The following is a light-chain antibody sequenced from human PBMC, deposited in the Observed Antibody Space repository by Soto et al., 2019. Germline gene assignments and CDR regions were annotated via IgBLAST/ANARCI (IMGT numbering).Light chain of an antibody. J-gene: IGLJ2*01. CDR2: EGS. CDR1: SSDVGSYNL. V-gene: IGLV2-23*01. Sequence: QSALTQPASVSGSPGQSITISCTGTSSDVGSYNLVSWYQQHPGKAPKLMIYEGSKRPSGGSNRFSGSKSGNTASLTISGLHAEDEADYYCCSYAGSSTDVVFGGGTKLTVL. CDR3: CSYAGSSTDVV.